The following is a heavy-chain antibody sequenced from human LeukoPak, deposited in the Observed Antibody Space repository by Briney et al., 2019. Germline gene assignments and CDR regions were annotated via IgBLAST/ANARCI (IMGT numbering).Heavy chain of an antibody. CDR1: GFTFNSFA. CDR3: AREYSDYGYYYNMEV. V-gene: IGHV3-30-3*01. J-gene: IGHJ6*02. CDR2: ISYDGSNK. D-gene: IGHD5-12*01. Sequence: GGSLRLSCAASGFTFNSFAIHWVRQAPGKGLEWVALISYDGSNKYYADSVKGRFTISRDNSNNTLYLQINSLRAEDTAVYYCAREYSDYGYYYNMEVWGQGTTVTVSS.